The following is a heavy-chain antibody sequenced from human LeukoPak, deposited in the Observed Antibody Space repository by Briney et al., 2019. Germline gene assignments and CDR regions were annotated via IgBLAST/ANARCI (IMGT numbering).Heavy chain of an antibody. D-gene: IGHD2-8*01. CDR2: IRYDGSNK. CDR1: GFTFSSYG. V-gene: IGHV3-30*02. J-gene: IGHJ4*02. Sequence: GASLRLSCAAPGFTFSSYGMHWVRQAPGKGLEWVAFIRYDGSNKYYADSVKGRFTISRDNSKNTLYLQMNSLRAEDTAVYYCAKDRVGYCIDGLCFPVDYWGQGTLVTVSS. CDR3: AKDRVGYCIDGLCFPVDY.